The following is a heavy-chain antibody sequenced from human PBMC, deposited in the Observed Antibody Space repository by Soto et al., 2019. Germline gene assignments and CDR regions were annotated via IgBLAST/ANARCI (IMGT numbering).Heavy chain of an antibody. Sequence: QVQLQESGPTLVKPSETLSLTCTVSGGSIRSYCWTWIRQPPGEGLEWIGCICNSGTTNYNPSLKSRVAXXXXXXXXXXXXXXXXXXXXXXXFYYCAGGGSIVVATRRLMDVWGKGTTVTVSS. D-gene: IGHD3-22*01. CDR3: AGGGSIVVATRRLMDV. CDR2: ICNSGTT. V-gene: IGHV4-4*08. CDR1: GGSIRSYC. J-gene: IGHJ6*03.